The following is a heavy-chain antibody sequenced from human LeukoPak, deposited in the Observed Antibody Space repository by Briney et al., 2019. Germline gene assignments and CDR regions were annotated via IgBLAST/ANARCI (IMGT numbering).Heavy chain of an antibody. D-gene: IGHD6-19*01. CDR3: AREIAVAAAPDI. CDR2: IYYSGST. Sequence: GSLRLSCAASGFTFSDYYMSWIRQPPGKGLEWIGSIYYSGSTYYNPSLKSRVTISVDTSKNQFSLKLSSVTAADTAVYYCAREIAVAAAPDIWGQGTMVTVSS. CDR1: GFTFSDYY. J-gene: IGHJ3*02. V-gene: IGHV4-38-2*02.